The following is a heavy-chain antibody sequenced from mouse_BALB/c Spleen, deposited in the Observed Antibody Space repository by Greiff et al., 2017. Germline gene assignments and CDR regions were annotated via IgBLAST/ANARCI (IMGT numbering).Heavy chain of an antibody. CDR2: IYPGNGDT. V-gene: IGHV1-12*01. CDR3: ARDYGSSYVSAMDY. J-gene: IGHJ4*01. D-gene: IGHD1-1*01. CDR1: GYTFTSYN. Sequence: QVQLQQPGAELVKPGASVKMSCKASGYTFTSYNMHWVKQTPGQGLEWIGAIYPGNGDTSYNQKFKGKATLTADKSSSTAYMQLSSLTSEDSAVYYCARDYGSSYVSAMDYWGQGTSVTVSS.